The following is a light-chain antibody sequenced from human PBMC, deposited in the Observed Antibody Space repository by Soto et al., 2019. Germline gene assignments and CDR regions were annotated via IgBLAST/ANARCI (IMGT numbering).Light chain of an antibody. V-gene: IGKV1-5*03. CDR1: ETISSW. J-gene: IGKJ1*01. CDR2: KAS. CDR3: QHYNSYSEA. Sequence: IQMTQSPSSLSASVGDRVTITCRASETISSWLAWYQQKPGKAPKLPIYKASTLKSGVPSRFSGSGSGTEFTLSISSLQPDDFATYYCQHYNSYSEAFGQGTKVDIK.